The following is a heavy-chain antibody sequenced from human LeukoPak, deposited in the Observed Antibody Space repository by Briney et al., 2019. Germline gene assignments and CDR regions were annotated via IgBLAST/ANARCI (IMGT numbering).Heavy chain of an antibody. Sequence: GGSLRLSCAASGFSFTDYWMHWVRQAPGKGLVWVSRVNSDGSVTTYADSVKGRFTISRDNARKMIYLQMNSLRDEDTALYYCSRDLTAWGQGTLVTVSS. CDR1: GFSFTDYW. V-gene: IGHV3-74*01. CDR3: SRDLTA. J-gene: IGHJ4*02. CDR2: VNSDGSVT. D-gene: IGHD1-20*01.